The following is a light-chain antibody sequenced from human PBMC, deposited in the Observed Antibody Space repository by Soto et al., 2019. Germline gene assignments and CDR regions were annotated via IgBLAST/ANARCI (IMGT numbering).Light chain of an antibody. Sequence: EIVMTQSPGTLSVSPGEGATLFCRASQSVRTKLAWYQQRAGQAPRLLMYGASTRATGIPDRFSGSGSGTEFTLAISRLQSEDFAVYYCQQYNSWPPITFGQGTRLEIK. V-gene: IGKV3-15*01. CDR2: GAS. CDR1: QSVRTK. CDR3: QQYNSWPPIT. J-gene: IGKJ5*01.